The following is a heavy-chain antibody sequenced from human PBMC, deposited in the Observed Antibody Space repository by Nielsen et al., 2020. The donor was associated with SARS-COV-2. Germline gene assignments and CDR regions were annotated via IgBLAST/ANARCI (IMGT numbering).Heavy chain of an antibody. D-gene: IGHD5-12*01. CDR1: GFTFSSYW. Sequence: GESLKISCAASGFTFSSYWMSWVRQAPGKGLEWVANIKQDGSEKYYVDSVKGRFTISRDNAKNSLYLQMNSLRAEDTAVYYCAKVSFGYSGYDYFDYWGQGTLVTVSS. J-gene: IGHJ4*02. CDR3: AKVSFGYSGYDYFDY. V-gene: IGHV3-7*01. CDR2: IKQDGSEK.